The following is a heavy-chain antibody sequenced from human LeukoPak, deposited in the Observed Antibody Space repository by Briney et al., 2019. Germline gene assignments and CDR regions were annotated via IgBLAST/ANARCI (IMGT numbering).Heavy chain of an antibody. J-gene: IGHJ4*02. CDR3: ARGKYVSMDY. D-gene: IGHD2/OR15-2a*01. CDR1: GFNFENYA. CDR2: ISWDSGTM. V-gene: IGHV3-9*01. Sequence: PGGSLRLSCAASGFNFENYAMHWVRQVPGKGLEWVSNISWDSGTMGYADSVKGRFTISRDNAKNTLYLQLNSLRAEDTAVYYCARGKYVSMDYWGQGTLVTVSS.